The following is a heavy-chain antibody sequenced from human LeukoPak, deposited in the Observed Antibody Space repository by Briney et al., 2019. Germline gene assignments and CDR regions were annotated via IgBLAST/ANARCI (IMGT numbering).Heavy chain of an antibody. V-gene: IGHV4-59*01. Sequence: PSETLSLTCTVSGGSISSYYWSWIRQPPGKGLEWIGYIYYSGSTNYNPSLKSRVTISVDTSKSQFSLKLSSVTAADTAVYYCARYNSYGYPYYFDYWGQGTLVTVSS. J-gene: IGHJ4*02. CDR3: ARYNSYGYPYYFDY. CDR2: IYYSGST. D-gene: IGHD5-18*01. CDR1: GGSISSYY.